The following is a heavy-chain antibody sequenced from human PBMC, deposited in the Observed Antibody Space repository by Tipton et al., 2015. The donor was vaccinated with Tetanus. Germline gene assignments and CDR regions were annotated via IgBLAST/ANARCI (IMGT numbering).Heavy chain of an antibody. Sequence: QVQLVQSGAEVKKPGASVKVSCKASGYTFTGYYMHWVRQAPGQGLEWLGWISGYSGHTSYAQQVQGRVTMTTDTSTSTAYLELRSLRSDDTALYFCARDADMWATRKAFDIWGQGTMVTVSS. V-gene: IGHV1-18*04. CDR1: GYTFTGYY. D-gene: IGHD1-14*01. J-gene: IGHJ3*02. CDR3: ARDADMWATRKAFDI. CDR2: ISGYSGHT.